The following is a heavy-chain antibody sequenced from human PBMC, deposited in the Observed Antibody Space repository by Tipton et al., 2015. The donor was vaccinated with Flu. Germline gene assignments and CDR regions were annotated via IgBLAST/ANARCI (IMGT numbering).Heavy chain of an antibody. CDR1: RYNFRTYW. Sequence: VQLVQSGAEVKKPGESLKISCKGSRYNFRTYWIGWVRQVPGKGLEWVGIIYPDDSDTRYSPSFHGQVTISADKSISTAYLQWNSLKASDTAMYYCARLPPGSYYDTSGFYRSYFDYWGLGTQVTVSS. CDR3: ARLPPGSYYDTSGFYRSYFDY. V-gene: IGHV5-51*01. CDR2: IYPDDSDT. J-gene: IGHJ4*02. D-gene: IGHD3-22*01.